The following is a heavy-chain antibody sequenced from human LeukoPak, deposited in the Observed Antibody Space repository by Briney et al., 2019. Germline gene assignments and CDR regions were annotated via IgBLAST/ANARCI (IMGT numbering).Heavy chain of an antibody. Sequence: GGSLRLSCAASGFSVSNNYMSWVRQAPGKGLEWVSTINYNGGSTYYADSVEGRFTISRDNSKNTLYLQMNSLRAEDTAIYYCARRYNWKAFDLWGRGTLVTVSS. CDR1: GFSVSNNY. D-gene: IGHD1-20*01. CDR2: INYNGGST. V-gene: IGHV3-53*01. CDR3: ARRYNWKAFDL. J-gene: IGHJ2*01.